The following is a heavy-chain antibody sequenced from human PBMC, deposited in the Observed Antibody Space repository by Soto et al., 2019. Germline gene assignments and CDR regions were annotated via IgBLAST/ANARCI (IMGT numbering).Heavy chain of an antibody. D-gene: IGHD3-3*01. CDR2: SSNRDRST. CDR1: GFIFSDYY. J-gene: IGHJ6*02. Sequence: QVQLVESGGGLVKPGGSLRLSCAASGFIFSDYYMTWIRQAPGKGLEWLSCSSNRDRSTYYADSVKDRFVLSKDNAKNLVYLQMNSLRAEDTAVYFFARAWKIGKFGVISMSKGLDVWGQGNTVSVSS. CDR3: ARAWKIGKFGVISMSKGLDV. V-gene: IGHV3-11*01.